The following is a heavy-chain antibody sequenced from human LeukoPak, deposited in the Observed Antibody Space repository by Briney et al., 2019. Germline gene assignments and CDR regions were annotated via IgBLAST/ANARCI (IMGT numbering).Heavy chain of an antibody. CDR3: GPTLGYNYYMDV. CDR1: GFTFSSYG. D-gene: IGHD3-10*01. J-gene: IGHJ6*03. V-gene: IGHV3-33*01. Sequence: GGSLRLSCAASGFTFSSYGMHWVRQAPGKGLEWVAVIWYDGSSKYYADSVKGRFTISRDNSKNTLYLQMNSLRAEDTAVYYCGPTLGYNYYMDVWGKGTTVTVSS. CDR2: IWYDGSSK.